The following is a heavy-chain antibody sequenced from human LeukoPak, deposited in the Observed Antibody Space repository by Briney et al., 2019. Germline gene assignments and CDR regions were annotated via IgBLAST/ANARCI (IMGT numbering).Heavy chain of an antibody. V-gene: IGHV1-69*05. CDR1: GGTFSSYA. J-gene: IGHJ4*02. Sequence: GASVKVSCKASGGTFSSYAISWVRQAPGQGLEWMGGIIPIFGTANYAQKFQGRVTITTDESTSTAYMELSSLRSEDTAGYYCARDDGRFGAVREGPRCVYWGQGTLVTVSS. D-gene: IGHD3-10*01. CDR2: IIPIFGTA. CDR3: ARDDGRFGAVREGPRCVY.